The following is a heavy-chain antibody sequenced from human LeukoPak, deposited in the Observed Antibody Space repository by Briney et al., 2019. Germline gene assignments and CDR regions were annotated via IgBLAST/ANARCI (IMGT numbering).Heavy chain of an antibody. V-gene: IGHV4-59*01. CDR2: TYYSGST. Sequence: SGTLSLTCTVSGGSISSYYWSWIRRPPGKGLEWIGDTYYSGSTRYNPSLKSRVTISVDTSKNQFSLKLSSVTAADTAVYYCARDRGSSTMGTFDYWGQGTLVTVSS. J-gene: IGHJ4*02. CDR3: ARDRGSSTMGTFDY. D-gene: IGHD3-10*01. CDR1: GGSISSYY.